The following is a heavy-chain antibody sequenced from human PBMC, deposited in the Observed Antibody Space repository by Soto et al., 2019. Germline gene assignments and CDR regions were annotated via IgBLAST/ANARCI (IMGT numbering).Heavy chain of an antibody. CDR1: VYTFTGYY. D-gene: IGHD4-17*01. V-gene: IGHV1-2*04. CDR2: INPNSGGT. CDR3: ATQRDYGDYGAFDY. J-gene: IGHJ4*02. Sequence: ASVKVSCKASVYTFTGYYMHWVRQAPGQGLEWMGWINPNSGGTNYAQIFQGWVTMTRDTSISTAYMELSRLRSDDTAVYYCATQRDYGDYGAFDYWGQGTLVTVSS.